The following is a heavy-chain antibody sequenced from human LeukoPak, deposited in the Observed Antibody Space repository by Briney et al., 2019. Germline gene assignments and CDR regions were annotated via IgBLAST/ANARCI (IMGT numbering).Heavy chain of an antibody. V-gene: IGHV3-30*01. D-gene: IGHD3-10*01. CDR2: ISSDGSKT. J-gene: IGHJ4*02. CDR1: GFIFSNYA. Sequence: GGSPRLSCAASGFIFSNYAMYWVRQAPGKGLEWVALISSDGSKTYHADSAKGRFSISRDNSNNTLYLQLNSLRAEHTSVYYCARDSTYWYDSGSSGPHYFDYWGQGTLVTVSS. CDR3: ARDSTYWYDSGSSGPHYFDY.